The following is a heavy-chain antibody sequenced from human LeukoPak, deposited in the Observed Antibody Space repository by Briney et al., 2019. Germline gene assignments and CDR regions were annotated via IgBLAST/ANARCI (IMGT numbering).Heavy chain of an antibody. J-gene: IGHJ4*02. Sequence: EASVKVSCKASGYTFTGYYMHWVRQAPGQGLEWMGWINPNSGGTNYAQKFQGRVTITRNTSISTAYMELSSLRSEDTAVYYCARGLYKDFAVAGTPGGVDYWGQGTLVTVSS. CDR2: INPNSGGT. D-gene: IGHD6-19*01. V-gene: IGHV1-2*02. CDR1: GYTFTGYY. CDR3: ARGLYKDFAVAGTPGGVDY.